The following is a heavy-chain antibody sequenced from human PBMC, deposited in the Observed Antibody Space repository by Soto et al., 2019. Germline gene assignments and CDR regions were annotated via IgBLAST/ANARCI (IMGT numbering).Heavy chain of an antibody. D-gene: IGHD3-3*01. CDR2: IYYSGST. V-gene: IGHV4-39*01. CDR3: ARHPYYDFWNGYLDY. Sequence: SETLSLTCTVSGGSISSSSYYWGWIRQPPGKGLEWIGSIYYSGSTYYNPSLKSRVTISVDTSKNQFSLKLSSVTAADTAVYYCARHPYYDFWNGYLDYWGQGTLVTVSS. CDR1: GGSISSSSYY. J-gene: IGHJ4*02.